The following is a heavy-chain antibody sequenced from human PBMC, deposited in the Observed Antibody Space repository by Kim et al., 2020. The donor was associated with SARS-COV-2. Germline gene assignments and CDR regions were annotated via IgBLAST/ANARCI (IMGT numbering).Heavy chain of an antibody. J-gene: IGHJ3*02. V-gene: IGHV1-18*01. D-gene: IGHD1-1*01. CDR3: ARAQPPTADAFDI. Sequence: YAQKLQGRVTMTTDTSTSTDYMELRSLRSDDTAVYYCARAQPPTADAFDIWGQGTMVTVSS.